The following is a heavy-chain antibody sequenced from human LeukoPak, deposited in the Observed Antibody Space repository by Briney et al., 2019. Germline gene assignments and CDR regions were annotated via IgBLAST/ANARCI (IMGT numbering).Heavy chain of an antibody. D-gene: IGHD3-22*01. V-gene: IGHV1-69*13. CDR2: IIPIFGTA. Sequence: ASVKVSCKASGGTFSSYAISWVRQAPGQGLEWMGGIIPIFGTANYAQKFQGRVTITADESTSTAYMELSSLRSEETAVYYCARASKTAYYYDSSGYGDFDHWGQGTLVTVSS. CDR1: GGTFSSYA. J-gene: IGHJ4*02. CDR3: ARASKTAYYYDSSGYGDFDH.